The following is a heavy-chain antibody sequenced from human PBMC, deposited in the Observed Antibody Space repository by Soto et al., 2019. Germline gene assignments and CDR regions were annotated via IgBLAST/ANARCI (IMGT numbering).Heavy chain of an antibody. CDR2: IYWDEDK. V-gene: IGHV2-5*02. D-gene: IGHD6-13*01. CDR1: GFSLSTSGVG. Sequence: QITLKESGPTLVKPTQTLTLTCTFSGFSLSTSGVGVGWIRQPPGKALEWLALIYWDEDKRYSPSLKSRLTITKDTSKNQVVLTVTTMDPVDTATDCCAHRLAATGLFDYWGQGTLVAVSS. J-gene: IGHJ4*02. CDR3: AHRLAATGLFDY.